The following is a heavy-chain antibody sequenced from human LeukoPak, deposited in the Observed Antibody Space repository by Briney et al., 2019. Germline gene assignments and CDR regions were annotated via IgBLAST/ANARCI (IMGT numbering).Heavy chain of an antibody. CDR3: ARHIAATDPLEY. Sequence: SETLSLTCTVSAGSITTSYWSWIRQPPGEGLDWIGYVYYTGSTSSNPSLKSRVTISIDTSKNQFSLRLSSVTAADTAVYYCARHIAATDPLEYWGQGTLVTVSS. CDR2: VYYTGST. CDR1: AGSITTSY. J-gene: IGHJ4*02. V-gene: IGHV4-59*08. D-gene: IGHD5-12*01.